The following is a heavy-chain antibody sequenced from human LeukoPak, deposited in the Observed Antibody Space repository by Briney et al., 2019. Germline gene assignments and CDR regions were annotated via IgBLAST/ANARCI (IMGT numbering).Heavy chain of an antibody. CDR2: MNQDGSEK. J-gene: IGHJ4*02. V-gene: IGHV3-7*01. D-gene: IGHD6-13*01. CDR1: GFTFSNYW. Sequence: GGSLRLSCAASGFTFSNYWMTWVRQAPGKGLEWVANMNQDGSEKYYVDSMKGRFTISRDNAKNSLYLQMNSLRAEDTAVYYCARSASDKYSSSDYWGQGTLVTVSS. CDR3: ARSASDKYSSSDY.